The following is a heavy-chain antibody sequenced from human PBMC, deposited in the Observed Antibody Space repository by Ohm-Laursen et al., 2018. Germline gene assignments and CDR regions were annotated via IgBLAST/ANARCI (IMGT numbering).Heavy chain of an antibody. CDR2: IWYDGSNK. J-gene: IGHJ3*02. CDR1: GFTFSSYG. D-gene: IGHD3-9*01. CDR3: TFRYNFDAFDI. V-gene: IGHV3-33*01. Sequence: SLRLSCAASGFTFSSYGMHWVRQAPGKGLEWVAVIWYDGSNKYYADSVKGRFTISRDNSKNTLYLQMNSLRAEDTAVYYCTFRYNFDAFDIWGQGTMVTVSS.